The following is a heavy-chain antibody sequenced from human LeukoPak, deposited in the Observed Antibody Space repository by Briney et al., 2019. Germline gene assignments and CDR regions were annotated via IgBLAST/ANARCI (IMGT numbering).Heavy chain of an antibody. CDR3: AKDLAGSGSYSFDY. V-gene: IGHV3-23*01. D-gene: IGHD1-26*01. CDR2: ISGSGGST. CDR1: GFTFSTYA. Sequence: GGSLRLSCAASGFTFSTYAMTWVRQAPEKGLEWVSSISGSGGSTYYADSVKGRFTISRDNSKNTLYLQMNSLRAEDTAVYYCAKDLAGSGSYSFDYWGQGTRVTVSS. J-gene: IGHJ4*02.